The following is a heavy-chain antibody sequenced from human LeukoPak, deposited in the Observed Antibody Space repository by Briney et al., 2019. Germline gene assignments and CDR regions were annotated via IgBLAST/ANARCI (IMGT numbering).Heavy chain of an antibody. CDR1: GGSIRSYY. CDR3: ARVGRGDYTWGSYSCDH. V-gene: IGHV4-4*07. Sequence: SETLSLTCTVSGGSIRSYYWSWIRQPAGKGLEWIGRIYTSGNTNYNPSLKSRVTISVDTSKNQFSLKLSSVTAADTAVCYCARVGRGDYTWGSYSCDHWGQGTLVTVSS. CDR2: IYTSGNT. D-gene: IGHD3-16*01. J-gene: IGHJ4*02.